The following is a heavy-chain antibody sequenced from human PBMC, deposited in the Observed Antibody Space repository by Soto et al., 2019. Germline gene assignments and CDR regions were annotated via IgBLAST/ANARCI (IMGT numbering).Heavy chain of an antibody. CDR3: TRIPRYSFPTSDPLDN. V-gene: IGHV1-69*08. CDR1: GGTFNTYT. D-gene: IGHD4-4*01. CDR2: ILPILGSL. J-gene: IGHJ4*02. Sequence: QVRLVQSGAEVKKPGSSVTVSCKASGGTFNTYTFSWVRQAPGQGLEWMGSILPILGSLNYAQRFQGRLSITADYYPTTAYMELSSLTSQDTAMYYCTRIPRYSFPTSDPLDNWGQGTLVTVSS.